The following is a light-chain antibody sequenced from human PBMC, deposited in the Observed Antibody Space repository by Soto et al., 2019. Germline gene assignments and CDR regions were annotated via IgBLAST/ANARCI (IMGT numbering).Light chain of an antibody. CDR3: KHYGGSPLYT. J-gene: IGKJ2*01. Sequence: EIVMTQSPATLSVSPGERATLSCRASQSVSSNLAWYQQKPGQAPRLLIYGASTRATGIPARFSGSGSGTDFTLTISSLQSEDFAVYYCKHYGGSPLYTFGQGTKLEIK. CDR1: QSVSSN. V-gene: IGKV3-15*01. CDR2: GAS.